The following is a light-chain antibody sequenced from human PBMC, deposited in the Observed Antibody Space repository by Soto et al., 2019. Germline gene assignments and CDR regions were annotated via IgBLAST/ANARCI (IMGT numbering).Light chain of an antibody. V-gene: IGKV3D-15*01. J-gene: IGKJ1*01. Sequence: IVITPSPATLSVSPGARATLSCRASQSVNIHLAWYQQKPGQAPRLLIYGASARATGIPAKFSGSGSGTGFTLTISSLQSEDFAVYYCQQYNKWPRTFGQGTKVDIK. CDR1: QSVNIH. CDR3: QQYNKWPRT. CDR2: GAS.